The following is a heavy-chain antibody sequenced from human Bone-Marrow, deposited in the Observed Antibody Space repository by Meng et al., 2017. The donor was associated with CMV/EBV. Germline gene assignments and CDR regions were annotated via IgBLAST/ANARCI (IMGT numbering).Heavy chain of an antibody. J-gene: IGHJ4*02. Sequence: GESLKISCTASEFSFNNYWMSWVRQAPGKGLEWVANIKEDGSEKYYVDSVKGRFTISRDNAKNTLYLQMSSLRVGDTAVYYCARIPVDTTFFIQEFYFDSWGLGPLVTVSS. CDR3: ARIPVDTTFFIQEFYFDS. V-gene: IGHV3-7*01. D-gene: IGHD5-18*01. CDR2: IKEDGSEK. CDR1: EFSFNNYW.